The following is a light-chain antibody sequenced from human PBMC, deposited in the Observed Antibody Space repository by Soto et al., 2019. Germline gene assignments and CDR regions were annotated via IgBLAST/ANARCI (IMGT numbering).Light chain of an antibody. CDR3: KSYTSRSTYV. J-gene: IGLJ1*01. CDR1: TSDVSNYNY. CDR2: EVT. V-gene: IGLV2-14*01. Sequence: QSALTQPASVSGSHGQSITISCTGVTSDVSNYNYVSWYQHHPGKAPNLMIYEVTNRPSGVSNRFSGSKSGTTASLTISGLQAEDEADYYCKSYTSRSTYVFGTGTKVTV.